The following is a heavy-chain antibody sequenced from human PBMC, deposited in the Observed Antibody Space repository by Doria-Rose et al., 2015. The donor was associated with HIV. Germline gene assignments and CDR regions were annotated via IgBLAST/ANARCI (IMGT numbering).Heavy chain of an antibody. J-gene: IGHJ4*02. Sequence: QVTLKESGPVLVKPTETLTLTCTVSGVSLSSPGMGVSWIRQPPGKALEWLANTFSGDGRSYKTSLKSRLTISRGTSKSQVVLTMTDMDPVDTATYYCARIRSSRWYHKYYFDFWGQGTLVIVSA. CDR2: TFSGDGR. CDR1: GVSLSSPGMG. CDR3: ARIRSSRWYHKYYFDF. D-gene: IGHD6-13*01. V-gene: IGHV2-26*01.